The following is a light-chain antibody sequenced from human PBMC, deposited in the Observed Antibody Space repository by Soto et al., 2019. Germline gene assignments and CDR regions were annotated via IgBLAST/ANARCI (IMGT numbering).Light chain of an antibody. CDR3: QVWDSSSDNYV. Sequence: SYELTQPPSVSVAPGETARITCGGNNIGSKSVHWYQQKPGQAPVLVVYDDSDRPSGIHERFSGSNSGNTATLTISRVEDGDEADYYCQVWDSSSDNYVFGNGTKVTV. V-gene: IGLV3-21*02. J-gene: IGLJ1*01. CDR2: DDS. CDR1: NIGSKS.